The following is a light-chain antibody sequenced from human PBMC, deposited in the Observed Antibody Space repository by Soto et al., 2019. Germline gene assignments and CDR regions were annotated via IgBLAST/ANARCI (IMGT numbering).Light chain of an antibody. Sequence: QSALTQPASVSGSPGQSITISCTGTSSDVGGYNYVSWYQQQSGKAPKLMIHEVSNRPSGVSNRFSGSKSGNTAYLTISGLQAEDEADYYCSSYTSSRAYVFGIGTKVTV. CDR3: SSYTSSRAYV. CDR1: SSDVGGYNY. J-gene: IGLJ1*01. CDR2: EVS. V-gene: IGLV2-14*01.